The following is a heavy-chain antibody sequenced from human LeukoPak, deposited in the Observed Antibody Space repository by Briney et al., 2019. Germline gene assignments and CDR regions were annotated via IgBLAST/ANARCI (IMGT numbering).Heavy chain of an antibody. Sequence: GGSLRLSCAASGFTFSSYWMSWVRQAPGKGLEWVANIKQDGSERYYVDSVKGRFTISRDNAKNSLYLQMNSLRAEDTAVYYCARVGFGELSGLDYWGQGTLVTVSS. D-gene: IGHD3-10*01. V-gene: IGHV3-7*01. J-gene: IGHJ4*02. CDR3: ARVGFGELSGLDY. CDR2: IKQDGSER. CDR1: GFTFSSYW.